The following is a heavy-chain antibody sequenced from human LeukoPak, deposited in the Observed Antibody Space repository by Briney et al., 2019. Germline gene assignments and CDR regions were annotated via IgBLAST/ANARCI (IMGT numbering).Heavy chain of an antibody. CDR3: AKDLSPAGGF. D-gene: IGHD5-12*01. CDR1: GFTFSTYV. CDR2: IGGSGADT. V-gene: IGHV3-23*01. Sequence: GGSLRLSCAASGFTFSTYVMSWVRQTPGKGLEWVSSIGGSGADTYSADSVKGRFIISRDNSKNTLYLQMNSLRAEDTAVYYCAKDLSPAGGFWGQGALVTVSS. J-gene: IGHJ4*02.